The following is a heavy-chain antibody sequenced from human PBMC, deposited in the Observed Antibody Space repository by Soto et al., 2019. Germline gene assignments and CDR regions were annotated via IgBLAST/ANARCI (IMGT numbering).Heavy chain of an antibody. CDR1: GSSLSDNY. V-gene: IGHV4-34*01. Sequence: XETLSLTCAVYGSSLSDNYCNWLRQPPGKGLEWIGEISHSGNTNYNPSLRSRVTISIDTSKNQLSLNLRSVSAADTAVYYCARGRGKFDDWGQGTPVTVSS. CDR3: ARGRGKFDD. J-gene: IGHJ5*02. D-gene: IGHD6-13*01. CDR2: ISHSGNT.